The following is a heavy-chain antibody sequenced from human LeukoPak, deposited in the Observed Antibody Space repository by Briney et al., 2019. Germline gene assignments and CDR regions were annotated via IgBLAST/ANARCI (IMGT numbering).Heavy chain of an antibody. J-gene: IGHJ4*02. CDR3: AKRSEVPSPFDY. CDR2: IRNDGSNK. Sequence: GGSLRLSCAASGFTFSSYGMHWVRQAPGKGLGWVSFIRNDGSNKYYAASVKGRFTISRDNSKTTLSLQMDSLRAEDTAVFFCAKRSEVPSPFDYWGQGTMVTVSS. V-gene: IGHV3-30*02. CDR1: GFTFSSYG. D-gene: IGHD3-3*01.